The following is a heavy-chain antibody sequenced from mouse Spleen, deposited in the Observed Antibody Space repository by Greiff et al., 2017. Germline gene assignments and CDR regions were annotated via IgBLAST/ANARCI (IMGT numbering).Heavy chain of an antibody. Sequence: VQLQQSGPELVKPGAPVKIPCKASGYTFTDYNMDWVKQSHGKSLEWIGDINPNNGGTIYNQKFKGKATLTVDKSSSTAYMELRSLTSEDTAVYYCARFYYDYDGSFAYWGQGTLVTVSA. CDR3: ARFYYDYDGSFAY. J-gene: IGHJ3*01. CDR2: INPNNGGT. CDR1: GYTFTDYN. D-gene: IGHD2-4*01. V-gene: IGHV1-18*01.